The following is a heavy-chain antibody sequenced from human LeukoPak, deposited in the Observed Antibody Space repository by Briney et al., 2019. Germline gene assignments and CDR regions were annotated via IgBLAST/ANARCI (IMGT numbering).Heavy chain of an antibody. V-gene: IGHV3-23*01. J-gene: IGHJ4*02. CDR3: AKDRMDPVNY. CDR2: ITGSGDRT. D-gene: IGHD2-2*03. CDR1: GFTFSSYV. Sequence: PGGSLRLSCAVSGFTFSSYVMSWVRQAPGKGLEWVSAITGSGDRTYYADSVKGRFTISRDNSKNTLYLQMNSLRAEDTALYYCAKDRMDPVNYWGQGTLVTVSS.